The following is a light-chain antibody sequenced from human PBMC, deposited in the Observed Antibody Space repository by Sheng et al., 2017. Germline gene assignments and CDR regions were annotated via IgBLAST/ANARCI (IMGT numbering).Light chain of an antibody. V-gene: IGLV2-14*02. CDR3: NSYTATSTP. CDR2: EGS. Sequence: QSALTQPASVSGSPGQSITITCTGTSSDVGSDNLVSWYQQHPGKAPKLMIYEGSKRPSGVSNRFSGSKSGNTASLTISGLQAEDEADYYCNSYTATSTPFGTGTKVTVL. J-gene: IGLJ1*01. CDR1: SSDVGSDNL.